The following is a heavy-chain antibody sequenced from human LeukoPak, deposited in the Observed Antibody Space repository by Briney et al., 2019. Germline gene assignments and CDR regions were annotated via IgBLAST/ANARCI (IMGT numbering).Heavy chain of an antibody. Sequence: GGSLRLSCAASGFTFSSYDMHWVRQATGKGLELVSAIGTAGDTYYPGSVKGRFTISRENAKNSLYLQMNSLRAEDTAVYYCAREGYSTSHAFDIWGQGTMVTVSS. CDR1: GFTFSSYD. CDR2: IGTAGDT. V-gene: IGHV3-13*01. J-gene: IGHJ3*02. D-gene: IGHD6-13*01. CDR3: AREGYSTSHAFDI.